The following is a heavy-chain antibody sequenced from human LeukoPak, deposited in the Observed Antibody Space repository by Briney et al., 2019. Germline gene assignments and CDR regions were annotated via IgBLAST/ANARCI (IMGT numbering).Heavy chain of an antibody. J-gene: IGHJ3*02. Sequence: SETLSLTCTVSGGSISSGDYYWSWIRQPPGKGLEWIGYIYYSGSTNYNPSLKSRVTISVDTSKNQFSLKLSSVTAADTAVYYCARGGVWAFDIWGQGTMVTVSS. CDR1: GGSISSGDYY. V-gene: IGHV4-61*08. CDR3: ARGGVWAFDI. CDR2: IYYSGST. D-gene: IGHD6-13*01.